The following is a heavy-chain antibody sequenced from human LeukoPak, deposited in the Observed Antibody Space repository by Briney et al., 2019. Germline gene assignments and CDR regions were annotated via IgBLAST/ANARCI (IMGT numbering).Heavy chain of an antibody. Sequence: GRSLRLSCAVSGFTLTNYAMHWVRQAPGKGLEWVAVMSYDGSNKDYADSVKGRFTISRDNSKNTLYLQLNSLRSEDTAVYYCARDTVGGCFDYWGQGTLVTVSS. CDR3: ARDTVGGCFDY. CDR2: MSYDGSNK. J-gene: IGHJ4*02. D-gene: IGHD4-23*01. CDR1: GFTLTNYA. V-gene: IGHV3-30*14.